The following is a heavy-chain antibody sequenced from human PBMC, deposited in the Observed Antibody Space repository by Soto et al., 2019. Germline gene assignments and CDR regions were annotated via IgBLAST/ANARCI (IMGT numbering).Heavy chain of an antibody. D-gene: IGHD3-9*01. Sequence: SGPTLVNPTQTLTLTCTFSGFSLTNTGVTVGWIRQPPGNALEWLALVYWHDDKRYNPCLRNRLTIAKDTSKNRVVLTLANVGPVDTATYYCSHNHFQIFTGPFVSWGRGTLVTVAS. CDR2: VYWHDDK. CDR3: SHNHFQIFTGPFVS. V-gene: IGHV2-5*01. J-gene: IGHJ5*01. CDR1: GFSLTNTGVT.